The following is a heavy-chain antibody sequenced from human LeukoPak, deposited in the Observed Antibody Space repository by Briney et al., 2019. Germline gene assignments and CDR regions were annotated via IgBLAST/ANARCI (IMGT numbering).Heavy chain of an antibody. CDR3: ARRGFYDTSGYLFDY. D-gene: IGHD3-22*01. CDR2: ISTSGSGI. CDR1: GFIFSRYE. V-gene: IGHV3-48*03. Sequence: GGSLRLSCVASGFIFSRYEMNWVRQAPGKGLGWVSYISTSGSGIYYADSVKGRFTISRDNAKNSLYLQMNSLRAEDTAVYYCARRGFYDTSGYLFDYWGQGTLVTVSS. J-gene: IGHJ4*02.